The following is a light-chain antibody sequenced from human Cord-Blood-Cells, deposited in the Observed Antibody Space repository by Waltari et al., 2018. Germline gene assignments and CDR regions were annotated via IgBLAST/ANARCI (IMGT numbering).Light chain of an antibody. CDR2: DVS. J-gene: IGLJ3*02. Sequence: QSALTQPASVSGSPGQSITISCTGTSSDVGGYNYVSWYQQHTGKAPKPMIYDVSNRPSGVSNRFSGSKSGNTASLTISGLQAEDEADYYCSSYTSSSTWVFGGGTKLTVL. CDR1: SSDVGGYNY. CDR3: SSYTSSSTWV. V-gene: IGLV2-14*01.